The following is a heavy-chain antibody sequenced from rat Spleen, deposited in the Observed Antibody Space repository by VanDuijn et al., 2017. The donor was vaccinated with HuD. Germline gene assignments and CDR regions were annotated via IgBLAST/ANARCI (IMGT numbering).Heavy chain of an antibody. V-gene: IGHV5-20*01. CDR1: GFTFSDYY. CDR2: ITNTGGST. J-gene: IGHJ1*01. Sequence: EVQLVESDGGLVQPGSPLKLSCEASGFTFSDYYMAWVRQAPTKGLEWVASITNTGGSTYYPDSVKGRFTISRDNVKSTLYLQMDSLRSEDTATYYCTRAGYLRDWYFDFWGPGTMVTVSS. D-gene: IGHD2-2*01. CDR3: TRAGYLRDWYFDF.